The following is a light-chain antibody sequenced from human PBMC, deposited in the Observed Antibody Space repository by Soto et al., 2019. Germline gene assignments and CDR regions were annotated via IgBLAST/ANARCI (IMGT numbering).Light chain of an antibody. Sequence: LTQPASVSGSPGQSITISCTGTSSDIGGYYYVSWYQHHPGKAPKLMIYQVTNRPSGVSHRFSGSKSGNTASLTISGLQADDEADYYCTSYSSTNTFYVFGAGTKVTVL. CDR2: QVT. CDR3: TSYSSTNTFYV. J-gene: IGLJ1*01. CDR1: SSDIGGYYY. V-gene: IGLV2-14*01.